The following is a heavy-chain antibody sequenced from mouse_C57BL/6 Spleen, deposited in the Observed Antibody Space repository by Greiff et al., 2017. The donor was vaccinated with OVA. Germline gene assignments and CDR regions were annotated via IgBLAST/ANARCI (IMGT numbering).Heavy chain of an antibody. V-gene: IGHV1-22*01. D-gene: IGHD2-3*01. CDR3: ARWLLRNYYAMDY. CDR2: INPNNGGT. J-gene: IGHJ4*01. CDR1: GYTFTDYN. Sequence: VQLKESGPELVKPGASVKMSCKASGYTFTDYNMHWVKQSHGKSLEWIGYINPNNGGTSYNQKFKGKATLTVNKSSSTAYMELRSLTSEDSAVYYCARWLLRNYYAMDYWGQGTSVTVSS.